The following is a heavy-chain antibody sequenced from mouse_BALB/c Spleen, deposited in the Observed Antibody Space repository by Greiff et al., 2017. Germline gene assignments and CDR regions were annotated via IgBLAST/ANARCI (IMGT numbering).Heavy chain of an antibody. CDR2: INPSNGGT. CDR1: GYTFTSYY. CDR3: TRDFDGYDGYFDY. Sequence: VQLQQSGAELVKPGASVKLSCKASGYTFTSYYMYWVKQRPGQGLEWIGEINPSNGGTNFNEKFKSKATLTVDKSSSTAYMQLSSLTSEDSAVYYCTRDFDGYDGYFDYWGQGTTLTVSS. J-gene: IGHJ2*01. V-gene: IGHV1S81*02. D-gene: IGHD2-2*01.